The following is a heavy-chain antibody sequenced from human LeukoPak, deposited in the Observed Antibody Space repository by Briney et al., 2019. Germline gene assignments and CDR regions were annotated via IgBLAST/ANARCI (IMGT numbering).Heavy chain of an antibody. CDR1: GGSISSSSYY. Sequence: SETLSLTCTVSGGSISSSSYYWGWIRQPPGKGLEWIGYIFYSGSTYYNPSLKSRVNISVDTSKNQFSLRLRSVTAADTAVYYCARDVVARGPQRYNYYYGMDVWGQGTTVTVSS. V-gene: IGHV4-30-4*08. CDR3: ARDVVARGPQRYNYYYGMDV. J-gene: IGHJ6*02. CDR2: IFYSGST. D-gene: IGHD3-10*01.